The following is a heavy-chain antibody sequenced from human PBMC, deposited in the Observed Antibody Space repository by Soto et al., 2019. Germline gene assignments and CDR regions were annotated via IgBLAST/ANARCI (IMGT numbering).Heavy chain of an antibody. Sequence: GGSLRLSCAASGFAFSSYAMSWVRQAPGKGLEWVSAISGSGGSTYYADSVKGRFTISRDNSKNTLYLQMNSLRAEDTAVYYCAKYPVLMVYAPLDYWGQGTLVTVSS. V-gene: IGHV3-23*01. CDR1: GFAFSSYA. D-gene: IGHD2-8*01. CDR2: ISGSGGST. CDR3: AKYPVLMVYAPLDY. J-gene: IGHJ4*02.